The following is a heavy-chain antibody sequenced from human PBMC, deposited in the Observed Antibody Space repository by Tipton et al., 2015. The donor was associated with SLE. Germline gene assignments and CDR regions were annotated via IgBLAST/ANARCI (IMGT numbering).Heavy chain of an antibody. D-gene: IGHD6-19*01. V-gene: IGHV3-30*02. J-gene: IGHJ3*02. CDR3: AREIGGWSAFDI. CDR1: RFTFSSYG. CDR2: IRYDGNNK. Sequence: QLVQSGGGVVQPGGSLRLSCAASRFTFSSYGMHWVRQAPGKGLEWVAFIRYDGNNKYYADSVKGRFTISRDNSKNTLYLQMNSLRAEDTAVYYCAREIGGWSAFDIWGQGTMVTVSS.